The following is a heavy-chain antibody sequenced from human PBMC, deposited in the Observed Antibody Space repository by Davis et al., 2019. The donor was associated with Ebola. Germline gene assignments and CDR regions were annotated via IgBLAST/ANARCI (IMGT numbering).Heavy chain of an antibody. CDR1: GDTFTRDY. CDR2: INPHNGNT. CDR3: ARAQFPTTSDH. Sequence: ASVKVSCKASGDTFTRDYMHWVRQAPGQGLEWMGWINPHNGNTNYAQNVQGRVTMTTDTSTSTAYMEVGSLKSDDTAVYYCARAQFPTTSDHWGQGTLVTVSS. J-gene: IGHJ4*02. D-gene: IGHD1-1*01. V-gene: IGHV1-18*04.